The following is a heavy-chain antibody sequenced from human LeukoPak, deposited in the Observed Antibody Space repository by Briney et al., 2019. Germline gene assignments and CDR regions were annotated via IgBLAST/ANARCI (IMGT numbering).Heavy chain of an antibody. D-gene: IGHD6-19*01. Sequence: HSGGSLRLSCVASGITFSTYGMHWVRQAPGKGLEWVAVIAYDGNNKYYADSMKSRFIISRDNSKNTLYLQMKSLRVEDTAVYYCAKDQSTSGWDFLEDWGQGTLVTVSS. CDR3: AKDQSTSGWDFLED. CDR1: GITFSTYG. V-gene: IGHV3-30*18. J-gene: IGHJ4*02. CDR2: IAYDGNNK.